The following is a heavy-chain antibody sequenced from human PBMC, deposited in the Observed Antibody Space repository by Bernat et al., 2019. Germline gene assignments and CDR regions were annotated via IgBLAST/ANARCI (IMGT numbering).Heavy chain of an antibody. CDR2: ISYDGSNK. V-gene: IGHV3-30*01. Sequence: QVQLVESGGGVVQPGRSLRLSCAASGFTFSSYAMHWVRQAPGKGLEWVAVISYDGSNKYYADSVKGRFTISRDNSKNTLYLQMNSLRAEDTAVYYCARDRNYCDYRSWAFDIWGQGTMVTVSS. CDR1: GFTFSSYA. D-gene: IGHD4-17*01. J-gene: IGHJ3*02. CDR3: ARDRNYCDYRSWAFDI.